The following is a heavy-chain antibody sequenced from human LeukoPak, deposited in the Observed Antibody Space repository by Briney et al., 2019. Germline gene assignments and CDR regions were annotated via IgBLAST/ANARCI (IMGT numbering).Heavy chain of an antibody. V-gene: IGHV4-38-2*02. D-gene: IGHD2-15*01. CDR2: IYHSGST. Sequence: PSETLSLTCTVSGYSISSGYYWGWIRQPPGKGLEWIGSIYHSGSTYYNPSLKSRVTISVDTSKNQFSLKLSSVTAADTAVYYCATKGRHCSGGSCYSGQFYYYYYMDVWGKGTTVTVSS. J-gene: IGHJ6*03. CDR1: GYSISSGYY. CDR3: ATKGRHCSGGSCYSGQFYYYYYMDV.